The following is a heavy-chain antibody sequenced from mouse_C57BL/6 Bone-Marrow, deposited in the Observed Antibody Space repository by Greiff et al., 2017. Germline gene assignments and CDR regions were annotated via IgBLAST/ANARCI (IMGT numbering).Heavy chain of an antibody. D-gene: IGHD2-2*01. V-gene: IGHV2-9-1*01. CDR3: ARNYGYDGPYYYAMDY. CDR2: IWTGGGT. Sequence: VKVEESGPGLVAPSQSLSITCTVSGFSLTSYAISWVRQPPGKGLEWLGVIWTGGGTNYNSALKSRLSISKDNSKSQVFLKMNSLQTDDTARYYCARNYGYDGPYYYAMDYWGQGTSVTVSS. CDR1: GFSLTSYA. J-gene: IGHJ4*01.